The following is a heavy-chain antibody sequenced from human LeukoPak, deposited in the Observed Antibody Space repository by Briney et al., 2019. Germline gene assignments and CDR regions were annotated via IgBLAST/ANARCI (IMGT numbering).Heavy chain of an antibody. CDR1: GDSITNYY. V-gene: IGHV4-59*08. J-gene: IGHJ6*02. CDR3: ARLRHYYYGLDV. CDR2: IYYSDNT. Sequence: SETLSLTCTVSGDSITNYYWNWIRQPPGRGLEWIGYIYYSDNTNYNPSLDSRISISIDTSKNQFSLKLSSVTAANTAVYCCARLRHYYYGLDVWGQGTTVTVSS.